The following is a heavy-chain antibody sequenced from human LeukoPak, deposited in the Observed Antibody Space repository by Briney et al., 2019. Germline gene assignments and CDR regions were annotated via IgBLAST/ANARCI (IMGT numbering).Heavy chain of an antibody. CDR1: GGSFSGYY. CDR2: IYTSGST. Sequence: PSETLSLTCAVYGGSFSGYYWSWIRQPAGKGLEWIGRIYTSGSTNYNPSLKSRVTMSVDTSKNQFSLKLSSVTAADTAVYYCARGSIGWFDPWGQGTLVTVSS. D-gene: IGHD3-22*01. J-gene: IGHJ5*02. CDR3: ARGSIGWFDP. V-gene: IGHV4-59*10.